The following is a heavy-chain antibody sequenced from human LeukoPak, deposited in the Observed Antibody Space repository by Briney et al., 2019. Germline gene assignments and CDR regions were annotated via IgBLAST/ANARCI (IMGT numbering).Heavy chain of an antibody. Sequence: GGSLRLSCAASGFNFANHAMSWVRQTAGKGLEWVSAISGGGDITYYADSVKGRFTISRDNSKNTLYLQMNSLRAEDTAVYYCAKLIAARIYGMDVWGQGTTVTVSS. J-gene: IGHJ6*02. V-gene: IGHV3-23*01. CDR1: GFNFANHA. D-gene: IGHD6-6*01. CDR3: AKLIAARIYGMDV. CDR2: ISGGGDIT.